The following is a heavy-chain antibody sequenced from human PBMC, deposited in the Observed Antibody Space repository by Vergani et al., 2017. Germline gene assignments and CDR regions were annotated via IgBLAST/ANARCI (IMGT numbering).Heavy chain of an antibody. J-gene: IGHJ4*02. CDR1: GGSISSYY. CDR2: IYYSGST. Sequence: QVQLQESGPGLVKPSETLSLTCTVSGGSISSYYWSWIRQPPGKGLEWVGYIYYSGSTNYNPSLQSRVTISVDTSKNQFSLKHSSVTAADTAVYYCARTEKDTAMATWGQGTLVTVSS. D-gene: IGHD5-18*01. CDR3: ARTEKDTAMAT. V-gene: IGHV4-59*01.